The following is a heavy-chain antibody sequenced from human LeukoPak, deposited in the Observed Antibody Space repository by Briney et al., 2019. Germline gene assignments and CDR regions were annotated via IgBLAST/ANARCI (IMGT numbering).Heavy chain of an antibody. Sequence: SQTLSLTCTVSGASISSGDYFWSWIRQPPGKGLEWIGYIYYSESTNYNPSLKSRVTISVDTSKNQFSLKLSSVTAADTAVYYCARMWSEMATIRAFDIWGQGTMVTVSS. CDR3: ARMWSEMATIRAFDI. CDR2: IYYSEST. V-gene: IGHV4-61*08. CDR1: GASISSGDYF. J-gene: IGHJ3*02. D-gene: IGHD5-24*01.